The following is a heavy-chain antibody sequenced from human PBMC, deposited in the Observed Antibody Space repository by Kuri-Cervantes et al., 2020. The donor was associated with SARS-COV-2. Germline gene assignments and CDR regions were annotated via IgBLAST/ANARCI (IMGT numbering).Heavy chain of an antibody. V-gene: IGHV4-34*01. J-gene: IGHJ6*03. CDR3: ARLRRHNDGWFATGYYMDV. D-gene: IGHD6-19*01. Sequence: GSLRLSCGVYGESFSNFLWDWVRQPPGKGLEWIGEINYSGTTNYNPSLKSRVTISVDPSKNLFSLNLTSVTAADTAMYYCARLRRHNDGWFATGYYMDVWGKGTTVTVSS. CDR2: INYSGTT. CDR1: GESFSNFL.